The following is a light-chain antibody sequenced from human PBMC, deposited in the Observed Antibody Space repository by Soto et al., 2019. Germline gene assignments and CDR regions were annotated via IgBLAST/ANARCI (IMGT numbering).Light chain of an antibody. CDR3: QQFNNYPLT. Sequence: DIHMTQSPSSLSASVGDRVTITCRPSQRISTYLNWYQQKPGKAPKLLIYAASSLHSGVPSRFSGSGSGTDFTLTISSLQPEDFATYYCQQFNNYPLTFGGGTKVDI. V-gene: IGKV1-39*01. CDR1: QRISTY. CDR2: AAS. J-gene: IGKJ4*01.